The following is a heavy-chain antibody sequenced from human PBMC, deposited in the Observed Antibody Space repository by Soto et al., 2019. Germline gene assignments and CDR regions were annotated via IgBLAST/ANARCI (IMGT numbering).Heavy chain of an antibody. CDR3: ASGRTPIDY. V-gene: IGHV1-18*01. CDR1: GYTFTNFG. J-gene: IGHJ4*02. D-gene: IGHD1-26*01. CDR2: ISAYNGNT. Sequence: QVQLVQSGAEVKKPGASVKVSCKASGYTFTNFGISWVRQAPGQGLEWMGWISAYNGNTNYAQKFEGTVTVTRAAAPRTGCLEVWGLRFDETAVYYWASGRTPIDYWDQGTLVTVSS.